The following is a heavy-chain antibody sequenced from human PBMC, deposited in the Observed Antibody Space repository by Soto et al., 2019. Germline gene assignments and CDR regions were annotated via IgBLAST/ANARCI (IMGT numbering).Heavy chain of an antibody. CDR2: INHSGST. J-gene: IGHJ5*02. CDR1: GGSFSGYY. V-gene: IGHV4-34*01. Sequence: QVQLQQWGAGLLKSSETLSLTCAVYGGSFSGYYWSWIRQPPGKGLEWIGEINHSGSTNYNPSLKSRVTISVDTSKNQFSLKLSSVTAPDTAVYYCARGADIVVVVAAPNWFDPWGQGTLVTVSS. D-gene: IGHD2-15*01. CDR3: ARGADIVVVVAAPNWFDP.